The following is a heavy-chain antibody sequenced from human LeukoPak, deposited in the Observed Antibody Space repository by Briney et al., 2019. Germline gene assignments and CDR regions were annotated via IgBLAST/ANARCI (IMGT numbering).Heavy chain of an antibody. Sequence: ASVKVSCKASGYTFTSYGISWVRQAPGQGLEWMGWISAYNGNTNYAQNFQGRVTITRDTSITTVYVELSSLRIEDTAVYYCARNYLGLSIWGQGTTVTVSS. CDR2: ISAYNGNT. CDR1: GYTFTSYG. V-gene: IGHV1-18*01. CDR3: ARNYLGLSI. D-gene: IGHD5-24*01. J-gene: IGHJ3*02.